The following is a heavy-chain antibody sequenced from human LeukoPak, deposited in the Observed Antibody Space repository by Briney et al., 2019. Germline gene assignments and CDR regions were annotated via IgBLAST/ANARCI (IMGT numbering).Heavy chain of an antibody. D-gene: IGHD3-9*01. CDR3: ARAMPGYQKSPPDY. V-gene: IGHV3-21*01. J-gene: IGHJ4*02. Sequence: PGGSLRLSCAASGFTFSSYSMNWVRQAPGKGLEWVSSISSSSSYIYYADSVKGRFIISRDNAKNSLYLQMNSLRAEDTAVYYCARAMPGYQKSPPDYWGQGTLVTVSS. CDR2: ISSSSSYI. CDR1: GFTFSSYS.